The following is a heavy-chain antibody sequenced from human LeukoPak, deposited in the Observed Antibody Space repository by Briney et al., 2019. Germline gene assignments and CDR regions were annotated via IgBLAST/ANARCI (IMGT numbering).Heavy chain of an antibody. CDR1: GFTFDDYA. CDR2: ISWNSGSI. J-gene: IGHJ6*02. CDR3: AKATMGSGSYLDGMDV. D-gene: IGHD3-10*01. Sequence: GRSLRLSCAASGFTFDDYAMHWVRQAPGEGLEWVSGISWNSGSIGYADSVKGRFTISRDNAKNSLYLQMNSLRAEDTALYYCAKATMGSGSYLDGMDVWGQGTTVTVSS. V-gene: IGHV3-9*01.